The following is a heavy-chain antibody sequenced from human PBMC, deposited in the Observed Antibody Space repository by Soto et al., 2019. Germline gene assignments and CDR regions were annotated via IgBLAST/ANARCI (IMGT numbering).Heavy chain of an antibody. Sequence: EVQLLESGGGLVQPGGSLRLSCAASGFTFSSYDINWVRQAPGKGLEWVAGISGSAGTTYYADSVKGRFTISRDNSKDTVYLQMNSLGAEDSAVYYCAQERKSGCYVGLDFWGQGTLVTVSS. CDR3: AQERKSGCYVGLDF. J-gene: IGHJ4*02. CDR2: ISGSAGTT. D-gene: IGHD1-26*01. V-gene: IGHV3-23*01. CDR1: GFTFSSYD.